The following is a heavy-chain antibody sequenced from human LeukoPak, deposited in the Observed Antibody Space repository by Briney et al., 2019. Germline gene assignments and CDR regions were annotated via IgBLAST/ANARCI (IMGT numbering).Heavy chain of an antibody. J-gene: IGHJ4*02. CDR2: ISYDGSNK. V-gene: IGHV3-30*04. D-gene: IGHD4-23*01. Sequence: GGSLRLSCAASGFTFSSYAMHWVRQAPGKGLEWVAVISYDGSNKYYADSVKGRFTISRDNSKNTLYLQMNSLRAEDTAVYYCARDGKIRDSVNFDYWGQGTLVTVSS. CDR1: GFTFSSYA. CDR3: ARDGKIRDSVNFDY.